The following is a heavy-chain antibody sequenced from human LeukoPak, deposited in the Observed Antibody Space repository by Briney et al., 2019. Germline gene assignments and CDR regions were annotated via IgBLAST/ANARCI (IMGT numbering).Heavy chain of an antibody. V-gene: IGHV3-30*18. CDR1: GFTFSSYG. J-gene: IGHJ4*02. D-gene: IGHD6-19*01. CDR2: ISYDGGNK. CDR3: AKDHGSGWFGRPPLFDY. Sequence: GGSLRLSCAASGFTFSSYGMHWVRQAPGKGLEWVAVISYDGGNKYYADSVKGRFTISRDNSKNTLYLQMNSLRAEDTAVYYCAKDHGSGWFGRPPLFDYWGQGTLVTVSS.